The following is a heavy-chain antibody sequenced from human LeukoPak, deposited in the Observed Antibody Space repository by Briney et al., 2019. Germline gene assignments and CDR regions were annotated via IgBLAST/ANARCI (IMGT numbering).Heavy chain of an antibody. CDR1: GFTFTSYG. D-gene: IGHD6-19*01. CDR2: ISGSGGST. J-gene: IGHJ4*02. Sequence: RRSLRLSCAASGFTFTSYGMSWVRQAPGKGLEWVSAISGSGGSTYYADCVKGWFTISRDNSKNTLYLQMNSLRAEDTAVYYCAKDILLPIAVAGTAFDYWGQGTLVTVSS. V-gene: IGHV3-23*01. CDR3: AKDILLPIAVAGTAFDY.